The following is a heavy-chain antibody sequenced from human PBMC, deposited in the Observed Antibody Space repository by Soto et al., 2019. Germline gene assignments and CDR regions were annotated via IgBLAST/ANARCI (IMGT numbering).Heavy chain of an antibody. D-gene: IGHD2-2*01. V-gene: IGHV1-69*01. CDR1: GGTFSSYA. Sequence: QVQLVQSGAEVKKPGSSVKVSCKASGGTFSSYAISWVRQAPGQGLEWLGGIIPIFGTANYAQKFQGRVTITADESTSTAYMELSSLRSEDTAVYYCARDPQSGSGCSSTSCYSYYYGMDVWVQGTTVTVSS. J-gene: IGHJ6*02. CDR2: IIPIFGTA. CDR3: ARDPQSGSGCSSTSCYSYYYGMDV.